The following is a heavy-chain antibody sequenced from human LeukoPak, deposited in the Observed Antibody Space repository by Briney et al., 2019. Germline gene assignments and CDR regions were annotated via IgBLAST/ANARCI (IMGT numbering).Heavy chain of an antibody. CDR2: ISGNSGAT. CDR1: GFTFSSYS. J-gene: IGHJ4*02. V-gene: IGHV3-23*01. D-gene: IGHD4-11*01. CDR3: SKAGDTNYYRHGDY. Sequence: GGSLRLSCAASGFTFSSYSMNWVRQAPGRGLEWVSVISGNSGATYYADSVKGRFTISRDNAKNTVYLQMNNLRGEDTALYYCSKAGDTNYYRHGDYWGQGTLVTVSS.